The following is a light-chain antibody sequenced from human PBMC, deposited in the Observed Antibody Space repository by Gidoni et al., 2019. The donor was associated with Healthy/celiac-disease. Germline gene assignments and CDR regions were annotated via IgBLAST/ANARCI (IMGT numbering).Light chain of an antibody. V-gene: IGKV1-39*01. CDR1: QSISSY. CDR3: QQSYSTPRT. Sequence: DIQMTQSPSSLSASVGDRVTITCRASQSISSYLNWYQQKPGKAPTVLIDAASSLQSGVPSRFSGSGSGTDFTLTISSMQPEDFATYYCQQSYSTPRTFGQGTKLEIK. CDR2: AAS. J-gene: IGKJ2*01.